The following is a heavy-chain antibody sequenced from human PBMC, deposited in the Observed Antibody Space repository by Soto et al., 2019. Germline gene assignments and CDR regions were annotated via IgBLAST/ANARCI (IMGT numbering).Heavy chain of an antibody. J-gene: IGHJ4*02. Sequence: SSETLSLTCTVSGGSVSSGSYYWSWIRQPPGKGLGWIGYIYYSGSTNYNPSLKSRVTISVDTSKNQFSLKLSSVTAADTAVYHCARGTTKLSRTFPDYWGQGTLVTVSS. V-gene: IGHV4-61*01. D-gene: IGHD3-16*01. CDR2: IYYSGST. CDR3: ARGTTKLSRTFPDY. CDR1: GGSVSSGSYY.